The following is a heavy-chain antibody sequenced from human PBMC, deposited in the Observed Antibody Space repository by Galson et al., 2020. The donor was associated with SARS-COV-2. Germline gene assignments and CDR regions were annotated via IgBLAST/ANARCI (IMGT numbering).Heavy chain of an antibody. D-gene: IGHD1-26*01. CDR2: IYYTGRT. Sequence: SETLSLTCIVSGDSISSDYWRWFRQPPGKGLEYIGYIYYTGRTHYSPSLKSRAPISLDKSKNQFSLNLNSVTAADTAVYYCGRVGDASRLFDPWGQGTLVTVSS. CDR1: GDSISSDY. CDR3: GRVGDASRLFDP. V-gene: IGHV4-59*01. J-gene: IGHJ5*02.